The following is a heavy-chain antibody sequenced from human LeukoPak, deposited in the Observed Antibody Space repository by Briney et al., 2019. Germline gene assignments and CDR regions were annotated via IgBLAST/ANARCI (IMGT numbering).Heavy chain of an antibody. D-gene: IGHD6-19*01. CDR3: AAAVAGSPY. CDR1: GGSISSGSYY. V-gene: IGHV4-61*02. J-gene: IGHJ4*02. CDR2: IYYSGST. Sequence: PSQTLSLTCTVSGGSISSGSYYWSWIRQPAGKGLEWIGRIYYSGSTNYNPSLKSRVTMSVDTSKNQFSLKLSSVTAADTAVYYCAAAVAGSPYWGQGTLVTVSS.